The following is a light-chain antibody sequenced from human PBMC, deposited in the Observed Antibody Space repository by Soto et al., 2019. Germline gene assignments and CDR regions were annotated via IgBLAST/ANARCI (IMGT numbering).Light chain of an antibody. CDR2: WAS. J-gene: IGKJ1*01. CDR3: QQYYSTRT. V-gene: IGKV4-1*01. Sequence: DIVMTQSPDSLAVSLGERATINCKSSQSVLYSSNNKNYLAWYQQKPGQPPKLLIYWASTRESGVPDRFSGSGSGKDFTLTISSLQAEDVAVYYCQQYYSTRTFGQGNKVEIK. CDR1: QSVLYSSNNKNY.